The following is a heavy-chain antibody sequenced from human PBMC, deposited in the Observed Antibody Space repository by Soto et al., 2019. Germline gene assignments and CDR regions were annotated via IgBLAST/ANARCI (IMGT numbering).Heavy chain of an antibody. D-gene: IGHD3-3*01. CDR2: ISYDGSNK. V-gene: IGHV3-30-3*01. CDR3: ARVLKDFWSGEGLYGMDV. CDR1: GFTFSSYA. J-gene: IGHJ6*02. Sequence: QVQLVESGGGVVQPGRSLRLSCAASGFTFSSYAMHWVRQAPGKGLEWVAVISYDGSNKYYADSVKGRFTISRDNSKNSLYLQMNSRSADDTAVYYCARVLKDFWSGEGLYGMDVWGQGTTVTVSS.